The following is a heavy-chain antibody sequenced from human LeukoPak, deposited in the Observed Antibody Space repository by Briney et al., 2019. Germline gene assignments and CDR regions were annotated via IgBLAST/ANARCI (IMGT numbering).Heavy chain of an antibody. D-gene: IGHD5-18*01. CDR2: IKQDGSEK. CDR3: ARESSGYSYGTYYFDY. CDR1: GFTFSSYW. J-gene: IGHJ4*02. Sequence: PGGSLRLSCAASGFTFSSYWMSWVRQAPGKGLEWVANIKQDGSEKYYVDSVKGRFTISRDNAKNSPYLQMNSPRAEDTAVYYCARESSGYSYGTYYFDYWGQGTLVTVSS. V-gene: IGHV3-7*01.